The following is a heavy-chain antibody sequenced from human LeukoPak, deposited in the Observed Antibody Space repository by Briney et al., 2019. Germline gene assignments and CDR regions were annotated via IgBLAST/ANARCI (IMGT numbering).Heavy chain of an antibody. Sequence: SQTLSLTCTVSGDTISSGGYYWSWIRQPPGKGLEWTGYIYYSGSTNYNPSLKSRVTISVDTSKNQFSLNLSSVTAADTAVYYCARVQYYYDSSGSTSGAFDIWGQGTMVTVSS. V-gene: IGHV4-61*08. J-gene: IGHJ3*02. CDR2: IYYSGST. D-gene: IGHD3-22*01. CDR3: ARVQYYYDSSGSTSGAFDI. CDR1: GDTISSGGYY.